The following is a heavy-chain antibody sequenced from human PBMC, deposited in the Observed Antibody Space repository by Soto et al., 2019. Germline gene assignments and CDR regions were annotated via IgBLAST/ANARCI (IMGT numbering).Heavy chain of an antibody. V-gene: IGHV3-30*18. J-gene: IGHJ4*02. CDR1: GFTFSSYG. Sequence: QVQLVESGGGVVQPGRSLRLSCAASGFTFSSYGMHWVRQAPGKGLEWVAVISYDGSHTYYADSVKGRFTISRDNSQNTLYLQMDSLRAEDTAVYYCAKVRGFGGVIVSILDYWGQGTLVTVSS. CDR2: ISYDGSHT. D-gene: IGHD3-16*02. CDR3: AKVRGFGGVIVSILDY.